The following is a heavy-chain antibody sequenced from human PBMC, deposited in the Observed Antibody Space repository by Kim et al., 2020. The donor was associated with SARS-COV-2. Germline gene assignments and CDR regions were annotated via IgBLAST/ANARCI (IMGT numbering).Heavy chain of an antibody. V-gene: IGHV4-59*10. CDR2: GSA. Sequence: GSANYNPPLTSRVTMSRDTSKNQFSLQRSSVTAADTAVYYCAKYYGGVDSWGQGTLVTVSS. CDR3: AKYYGGVDS. D-gene: IGHD3-10*01. J-gene: IGHJ4*02.